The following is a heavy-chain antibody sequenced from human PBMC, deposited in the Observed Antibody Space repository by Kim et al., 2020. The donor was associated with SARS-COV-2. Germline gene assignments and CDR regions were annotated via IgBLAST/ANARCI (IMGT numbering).Heavy chain of an antibody. CDR1: GGSFSAYY. J-gene: IGHJ6*03. V-gene: IGHV4-34*01. Sequence: SETLSLTCGVNGGSFSAYYWSWIRQSPGSGLEWIGEINHSGSTNYNPSLKSRVVMSVDTSKSQFSLRLNSVTAADTAMYYCARGFTVGDFWGVSKYYMD. D-gene: IGHD3-3*01. CDR3: ARGFTVGDFWGVSKYYMD. CDR2: INHSGST.